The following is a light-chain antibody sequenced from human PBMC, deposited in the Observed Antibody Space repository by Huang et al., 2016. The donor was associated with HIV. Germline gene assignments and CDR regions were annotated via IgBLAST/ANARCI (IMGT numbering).Light chain of an antibody. CDR2: KGS. CDR3: QQYISYPWT. Sequence: DIQMTQSPSTLSASVGDRATITCRASQRISSWLAWYQQKPGKAPKLLIYKGSNLESGVSSRFSGSGSGTEFTLTINSLQPDDFASYYCQQYISYPWTFGQGTKVEIK. CDR1: QRISSW. J-gene: IGKJ1*01. V-gene: IGKV1-5*03.